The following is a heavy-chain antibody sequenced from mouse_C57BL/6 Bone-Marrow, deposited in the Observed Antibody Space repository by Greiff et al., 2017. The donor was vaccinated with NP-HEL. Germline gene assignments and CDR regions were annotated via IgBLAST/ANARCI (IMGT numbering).Heavy chain of an antibody. CDR3: ARKRKGTMVREYYFDY. CDR2: INPNNGGT. J-gene: IGHJ2*01. Sequence: EVQLQQSGPELVKPGASVKISCKASGYTFTDYYMNWVKQSHGKSLEWIGDINPNNGGTSYNQKFKGKATLTVDKSSSTAYMELRSLTSEDSAVYYCARKRKGTMVREYYFDYWGQGTTLTVSS. CDR1: GYTFTDYY. V-gene: IGHV1-26*01. D-gene: IGHD2-2*01.